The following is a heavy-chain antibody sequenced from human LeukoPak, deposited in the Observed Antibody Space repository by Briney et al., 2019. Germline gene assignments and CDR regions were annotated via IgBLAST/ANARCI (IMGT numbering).Heavy chain of an antibody. V-gene: IGHV4-34*01. CDR2: IDHSGST. CDR1: GGSFSGYY. D-gene: IGHD2-15*01. CDR3: ARGTRILRYCSGGSWPVIWFDP. Sequence: PSETLSLTCAVYGGSFSGYYWSWIRQPPGKGLEWIGEIDHSGSTNYNPSLKSQVHISVDTSKNQVSVKLRSVTAVGTGVYYCARGTRILRYCSGGSWPVIWFDPWRQGTLLSVSS. J-gene: IGHJ5*02.